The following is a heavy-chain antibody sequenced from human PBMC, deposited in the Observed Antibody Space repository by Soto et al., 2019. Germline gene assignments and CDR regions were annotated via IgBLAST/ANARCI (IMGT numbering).Heavy chain of an antibody. CDR3: ASSLRGSYLSYYYYGLDV. D-gene: IGHD1-26*01. CDR1: GYTFTGYY. V-gene: IGHV1-2*04. CDR2: INPNSGGT. J-gene: IGHJ6*02. Sequence: SVKVSCKASGYTFTGYYIHWVRQAPGQGLEWMGWINPNSGGTNYAQKFQGWVTMTRDTSISTAYMELSRPRSDDTAVYYGASSLRGSYLSYYYYGLDVWGQGTTVTISS.